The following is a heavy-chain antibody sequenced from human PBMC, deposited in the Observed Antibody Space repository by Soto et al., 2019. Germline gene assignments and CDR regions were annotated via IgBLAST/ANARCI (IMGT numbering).Heavy chain of an antibody. V-gene: IGHV3-21*01. J-gene: IGHJ4*02. CDR3: ATLSATDY. CDR2: ISISSSYI. CDR1: GFTFSSYS. D-gene: IGHD1-26*01. Sequence: GGSLRLSCAASGFTFSSYSMNWVRQAPGKGLEWVSPISISSSYIYYADSVKGRFTISRDNAKNSLYLQMNSLRAEDTAVYYCATLSATDYWGQGTLVTVSS.